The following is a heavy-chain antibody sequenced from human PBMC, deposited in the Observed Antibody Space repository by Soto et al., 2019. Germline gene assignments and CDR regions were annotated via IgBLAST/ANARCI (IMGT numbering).Heavy chain of an antibody. CDR3: AKARSGWYHDY. J-gene: IGHJ4*02. V-gene: IGHV3-30*18. Sequence: QVQLVESGGGVVQPGRSLRLSCAASGFTFSSYGMHWVRQAPGKGLEWVAVISYDGSNKDYADSVKGRFTISRDNSKNTLDLQMNSLRAEDTAVYYCAKARSGWYHDYWGQGTLVTVSS. CDR2: ISYDGSNK. CDR1: GFTFSSYG. D-gene: IGHD6-19*01.